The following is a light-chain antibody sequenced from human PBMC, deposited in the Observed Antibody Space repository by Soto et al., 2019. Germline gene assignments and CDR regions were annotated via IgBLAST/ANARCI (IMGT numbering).Light chain of an antibody. J-gene: IGKJ4*01. CDR1: QSLLHSNGYYS. Sequence: DIEMTQSPLSLPATPGEPASISCRSSQSLLHSNGYYSLGWYLQKPGNSPQLLIFLGSNRATGVPARFSGTGSGTDFTLNISRVEAEDVAVYYCLQGLKTPLTFGGGTKVEIK. V-gene: IGKV2-28*01. CDR2: LGS. CDR3: LQGLKTPLT.